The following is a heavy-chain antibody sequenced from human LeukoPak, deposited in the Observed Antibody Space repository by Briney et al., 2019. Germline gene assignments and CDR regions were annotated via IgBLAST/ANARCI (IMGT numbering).Heavy chain of an antibody. CDR3: ARDMHYYDSSGYYSTPEYFQH. J-gene: IGHJ1*01. Sequence: GGSLRLSCAASGFTFSSYSMNWVRQAPGKGLEWVSSISSSSSYIYYADSVKDRFTISRDNAKNSLYLQMNSLRAEDTAVYYCARDMHYYDSSGYYSTPEYFQHWGQGTLVTVSS. D-gene: IGHD3-22*01. V-gene: IGHV3-21*01. CDR1: GFTFSSYS. CDR2: ISSSSSYI.